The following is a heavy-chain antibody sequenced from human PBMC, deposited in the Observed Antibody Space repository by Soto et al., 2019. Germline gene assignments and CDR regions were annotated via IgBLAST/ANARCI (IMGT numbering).Heavy chain of an antibody. CDR2: ISAYNGNT. CDR3: ARDPPVLRYFDWLLDNWFDP. Sequence: AAVKVFCKASGYTFTSYGISWVRQAPGQGLEWMGWISAYNGNTNYAQKLQGRVTMTTDTSTSTAYMELRSLRSDDTAVYYCARDPPVLRYFDWLLDNWFDPWGQGTQVTVSS. CDR1: GYTFTSYG. V-gene: IGHV1-18*01. D-gene: IGHD3-9*01. J-gene: IGHJ5*02.